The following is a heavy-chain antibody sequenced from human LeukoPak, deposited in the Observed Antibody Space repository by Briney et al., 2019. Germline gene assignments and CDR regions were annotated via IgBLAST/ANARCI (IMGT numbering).Heavy chain of an antibody. D-gene: IGHD6-19*01. CDR3: ARQVGKQWLSPTRHYLDY. J-gene: IGHJ4*02. CDR1: GGSISSSSYY. Sequence: SETLSLTCTVSGGSISSSSYYRGWIRQPPGKGLECIGSNYYSGNTYYNPSLKSRVTVSVDTPKNQFSPKLSSVTAADTAVYYCARQVGKQWLSPTRHYLDYWGQGTLVTVSS. CDR2: NYYSGNT. V-gene: IGHV4-39*01.